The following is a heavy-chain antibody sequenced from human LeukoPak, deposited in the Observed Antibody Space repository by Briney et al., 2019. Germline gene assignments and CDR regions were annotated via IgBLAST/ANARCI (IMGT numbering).Heavy chain of an antibody. CDR3: AKDMRAIAADDFDY. V-gene: IGHV3-23*01. D-gene: IGHD6-13*01. CDR1: GFTFSSYG. Sequence: GGSLRLSWAASGFTFSSYGMSWVRQAPGKGLEWVSAISGSGGSTYYADSVKGRFTISRDNSKNTLYLQMNSPRAEDTAVYYCAKDMRAIAADDFDYWGQGTLVTVSS. J-gene: IGHJ4*02. CDR2: ISGSGGST.